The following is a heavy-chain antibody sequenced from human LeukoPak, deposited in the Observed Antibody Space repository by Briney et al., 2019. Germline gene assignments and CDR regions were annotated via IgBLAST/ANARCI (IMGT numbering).Heavy chain of an antibody. J-gene: IGHJ3*02. V-gene: IGHV3-9*01. D-gene: IGHD6-13*01. CDR1: GFTFDDYA. CDR3: VKAIGGYISSWYRGVDAFDT. Sequence: GGSLRLSCAASGFTFDDYAMHWVRQAPGKGLEWVSGISWNSGSIGYADSVKGRFTISRDNAKNSLYLQMNSLRAEDTALYYCVKAIGGYISSWYRGVDAFDTWGQGTMVSVSS. CDR2: ISWNSGSI.